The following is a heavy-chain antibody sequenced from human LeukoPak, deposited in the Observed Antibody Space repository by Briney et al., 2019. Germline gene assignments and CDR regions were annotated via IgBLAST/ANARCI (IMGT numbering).Heavy chain of an antibody. J-gene: IGHJ5*02. Sequence: ASVKVSCKASGYTFTSYGFTWVRQAPGQGLEWLGWISAYNGNTDYAQKLQGRVTLTTDTSTTTAYMELRSLRSDDTAVYYCARGATRFGELTDWLDPWGQGTLVTVSS. D-gene: IGHD3-10*02. CDR3: ARGATRFGELTDWLDP. V-gene: IGHV1-18*01. CDR2: ISAYNGNT. CDR1: GYTFTSYG.